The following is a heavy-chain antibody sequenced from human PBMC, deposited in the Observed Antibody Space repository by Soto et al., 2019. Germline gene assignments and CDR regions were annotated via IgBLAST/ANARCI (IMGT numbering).Heavy chain of an antibody. CDR1: GASVSSGSYY. CDR2: IYYTGTS. J-gene: IGHJ5*02. CDR3: ARALSTNEGWFDP. D-gene: IGHD2-8*01. Sequence: SETLSLTCKVSGASVSSGSYYWSWIRQPPGKGLEWIGYIYYTGTSDYNPSLKSRVTISIDTSKNQISLNLNSVTAADTAVYYCARALSTNEGWFDPWGQGGLVTVSS. V-gene: IGHV4-61*01.